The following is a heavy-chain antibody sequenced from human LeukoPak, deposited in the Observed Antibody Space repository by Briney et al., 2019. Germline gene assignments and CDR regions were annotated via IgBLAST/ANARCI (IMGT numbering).Heavy chain of an antibody. CDR2: INPIGGST. Sequence: ASVKVSCKASGYTFTSYYMHWVRQAPGQGLEWMGIINPIGGSTRYAQKFQGRVTMTRDAPTSTVYMELSSLRSEDTAVYYCARGGIAAAGMSFDYWGQGTLVTVCS. CDR3: ARGGIAAAGMSFDY. CDR1: GYTFTSYY. V-gene: IGHV1-46*01. J-gene: IGHJ4*02. D-gene: IGHD6-13*01.